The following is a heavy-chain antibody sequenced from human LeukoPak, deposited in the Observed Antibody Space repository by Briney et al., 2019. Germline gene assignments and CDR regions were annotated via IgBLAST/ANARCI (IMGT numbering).Heavy chain of an antibody. CDR1: GGSISSSSYY. J-gene: IGHJ4*02. D-gene: IGHD4-17*01. CDR3: ARHASYDYGDYVGGPAYFDY. Sequence: SETLSLTCTVSGGSISSSSYYWGWIRQPPGKGLEWIGSIYYSGSTYYNPSLKSRVTISVDTSKNQFSLTLSSVTAADTAVYYCARHASYDYGDYVGGPAYFDYWGQGTLVTVSS. V-gene: IGHV4-39*01. CDR2: IYYSGST.